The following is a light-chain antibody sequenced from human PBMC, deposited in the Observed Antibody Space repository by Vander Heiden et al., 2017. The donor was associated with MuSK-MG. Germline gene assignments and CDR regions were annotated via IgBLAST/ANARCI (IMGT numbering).Light chain of an antibody. Sequence: QSALTQPPSASGSPGQSVTISCTGTSRDVGGYNYVSWYQQHPGKAPKLMVYEVSKRPSGVPGRFSGSKSGNTASLTVSGRQEEDEADYYCTSYAGSNNLVFGGGTKLTVL. J-gene: IGLJ2*01. CDR2: EVS. CDR1: SRDVGGYNY. CDR3: TSYAGSNNLV. V-gene: IGLV2-8*01.